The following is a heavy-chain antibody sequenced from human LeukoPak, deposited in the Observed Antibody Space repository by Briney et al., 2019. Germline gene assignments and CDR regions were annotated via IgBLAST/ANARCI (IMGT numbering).Heavy chain of an antibody. CDR3: ARDYYGSGSYYKTLGY. D-gene: IGHD3-10*01. CDR1: GYSFTSYW. CDR2: IYPGDSDT. Sequence: GESLKISCKGSGYSFTSYWIGWVRQMPGKGLEWMGIIYPGDSDTRYSPSFQGQVTISADKSISTAYLQWSSLKASDTAMYYCARDYYGSGSYYKTLGYWGQGTLVTVSS. V-gene: IGHV5-51*01. J-gene: IGHJ4*02.